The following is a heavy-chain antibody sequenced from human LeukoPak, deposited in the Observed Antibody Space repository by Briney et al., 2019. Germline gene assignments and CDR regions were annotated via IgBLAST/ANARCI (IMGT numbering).Heavy chain of an antibody. CDR3: ARDRGDILTGYFAS. Sequence: GGSLRLSCAASGFTFTNHPMHWVRQAPGKGLEWVARVSYDESSKYYADSVKGRFTISRDNSKNTLYLQMNSLRAEDTGVYYCARDRGDILTGYFASWGQGILVTVSS. V-gene: IGHV3-30-3*01. CDR2: VSYDESSK. J-gene: IGHJ4*02. D-gene: IGHD3-9*01. CDR1: GFTFTNHP.